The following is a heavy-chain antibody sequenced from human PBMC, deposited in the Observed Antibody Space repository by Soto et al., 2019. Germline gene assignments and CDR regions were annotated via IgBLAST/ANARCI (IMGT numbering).Heavy chain of an antibody. CDR3: ARIEYSSSFDY. Sequence: SETLSLTCTVSGGSISSSSYYWGWIRQPPGKGLEWIGSIYYSGSTYYNPSLKSRVTISVDTSKNQFSLKLSSVTAADTAVYYCARIEYSSSFDYWGQGTLVTVSS. V-gene: IGHV4-39*01. CDR1: GGSISSSSYY. D-gene: IGHD6-6*01. CDR2: IYYSGST. J-gene: IGHJ4*02.